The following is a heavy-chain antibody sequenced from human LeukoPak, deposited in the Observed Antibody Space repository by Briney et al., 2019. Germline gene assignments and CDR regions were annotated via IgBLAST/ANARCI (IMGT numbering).Heavy chain of an antibody. Sequence: GASVKVSCKASGYTSSSYGISWVRQAPGQRLEWMGWISAYNGNTNYAQKHRGRVTMTTDTSTSTAYMEVRSLRSDDTAIYYCARQVDTSMALPDYWGQGTLVTVSS. J-gene: IGHJ4*02. CDR3: ARQVDTSMALPDY. CDR1: GYTSSSYG. V-gene: IGHV1-18*01. D-gene: IGHD5-18*01. CDR2: ISAYNGNT.